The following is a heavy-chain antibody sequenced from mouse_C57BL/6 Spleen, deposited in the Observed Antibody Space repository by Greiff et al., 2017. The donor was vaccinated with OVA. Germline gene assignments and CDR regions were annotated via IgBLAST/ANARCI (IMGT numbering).Heavy chain of an antibody. CDR1: GYTFTSYW. Sequence: QVQLQQPGAELVMPGASVKLSCKASGYTFTSYWMHWVKQRPGQGLEWIGEIDPSDSYTNYNQKFKGKSTLTVDKSSSTAYMQLSSLTSEDSAVYYCARSPYYDYDRGFAYWGQGTLVTVSA. V-gene: IGHV1-69*01. CDR2: IDPSDSYT. J-gene: IGHJ3*01. D-gene: IGHD2-4*01. CDR3: ARSPYYDYDRGFAY.